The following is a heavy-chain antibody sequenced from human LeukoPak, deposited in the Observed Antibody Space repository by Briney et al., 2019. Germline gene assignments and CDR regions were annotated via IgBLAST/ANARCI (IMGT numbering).Heavy chain of an antibody. V-gene: IGHV3-21*01. CDR2: INSGSRYI. CDR3: ARGLTVDS. Sequence: PGGSLRLSCAASGFTFSSHAMIWVRQAPGKGLEWVSSINSGSRYIFYADSVKGRFTISRDDAKSSLYLQMNSLRADDTAVFYCARGLTVDSWGQGTLVTVSS. J-gene: IGHJ4*02. CDR1: GFTFSSHA. D-gene: IGHD4/OR15-4a*01.